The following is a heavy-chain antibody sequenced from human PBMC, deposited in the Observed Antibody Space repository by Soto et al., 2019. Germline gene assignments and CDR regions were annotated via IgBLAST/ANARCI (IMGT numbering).Heavy chain of an antibody. D-gene: IGHD6-6*01. V-gene: IGHV1-69*04. CDR3: ARDRGGKGDSSSSFGPFDY. CDR2: IIPILGIA. Sequence: GASVKVSCKASGGTFSSYTISWVRQAPGQGLEWMGRIIPILGIANYAQKFQGRVTITADKSTSTAYMELSSLRSEDTAVYYCARDRGGKGDSSSSFGPFDYWGQGTLVTVSS. J-gene: IGHJ4*02. CDR1: GGTFSSYT.